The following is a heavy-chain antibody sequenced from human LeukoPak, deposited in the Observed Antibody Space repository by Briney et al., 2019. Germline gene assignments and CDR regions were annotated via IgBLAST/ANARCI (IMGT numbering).Heavy chain of an antibody. D-gene: IGHD3-22*01. CDR2: INSDGSST. J-gene: IGHJ4*02. V-gene: IGHV3-74*01. CDR3: ARDFDSSGYLGAADY. Sequence: GGSLRLSCAASGFTFSSYWMHWARQAPGKGLVWVSRINSDGSSTSYADSVKGRFTISRDNAKNTLYLQMNSLRAEDTAVYYCARDFDSSGYLGAADYWGQGTLVTVSS. CDR1: GFTFSSYW.